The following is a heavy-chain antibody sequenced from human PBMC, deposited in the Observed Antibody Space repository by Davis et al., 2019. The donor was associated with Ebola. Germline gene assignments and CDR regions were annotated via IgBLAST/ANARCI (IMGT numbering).Heavy chain of an antibody. CDR2: ISYDGSNK. CDR3: ARDGTYFDY. Sequence: PGGSLRLSCAASGFTFSSYAMHWVRQAPGKGLEWVAVISYDGSNKYYADSVKGRFTISRDNSKNTLYLQMNSLRAEDTAVYYCARDGTYFDYWGQGTLVTVSS. J-gene: IGHJ4*02. V-gene: IGHV3-30-3*01. D-gene: IGHD1-7*01. CDR1: GFTFSSYA.